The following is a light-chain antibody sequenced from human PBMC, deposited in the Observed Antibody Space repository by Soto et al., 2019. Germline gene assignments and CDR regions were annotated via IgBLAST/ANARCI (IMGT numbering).Light chain of an antibody. CDR1: SSDIGGYNY. CDR3: SSYAGSNNYVV. J-gene: IGLJ2*01. V-gene: IGLV2-8*01. CDR2: EVT. Sequence: QSALTQPASVSGSPGQSITISCTGTSSDIGGYNYVSWYQQHPGKAPKLMIYEVTKRPSGVPDRFSGSKSGNTASLTVSGLQAADEADYYCSSYAGSNNYVVFGGGTKLTVL.